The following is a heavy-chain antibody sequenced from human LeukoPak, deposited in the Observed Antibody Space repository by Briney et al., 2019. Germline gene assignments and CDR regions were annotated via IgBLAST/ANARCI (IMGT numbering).Heavy chain of an antibody. CDR3: AKGLSGRGYSYGIYYYYGMDV. CDR2: IKEDGRGKK. Sequence: PGGSLRLSCAASELTFGGYWMSWFRQAPGKGLKWVAKIKEDGRGKKYYEDSVKGRFTISRDNTKKSLYLQMNSLRAEDTAVYYCAKGLSGRGYSYGIYYYYGMDVWGKGTTVTVSS. V-gene: IGHV3-7*03. CDR1: ELTFGGYW. J-gene: IGHJ6*04. D-gene: IGHD5-18*01.